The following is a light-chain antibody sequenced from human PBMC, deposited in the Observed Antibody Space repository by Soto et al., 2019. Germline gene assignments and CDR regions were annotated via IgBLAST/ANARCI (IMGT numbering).Light chain of an antibody. V-gene: IGKV3-11*01. CDR2: DAS. CDR3: QQRSNWPRT. Sequence: EIVLTQSPATLSSSPGERATLSCRASQSVSSYLAWYQQKPGQAPRLLIYDASDRATGIPARFSGSGSGTDFTLTISSLEPEDFAVHYCQQRSNWPRTFGQGTKVEIK. CDR1: QSVSSY. J-gene: IGKJ1*01.